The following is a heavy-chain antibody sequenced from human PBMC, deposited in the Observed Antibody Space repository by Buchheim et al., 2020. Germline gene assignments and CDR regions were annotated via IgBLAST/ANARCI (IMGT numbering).Heavy chain of an antibody. CDR3: ARMIWWSHDC. CDR2: IDWNVGK. D-gene: IGHD2-21*01. J-gene: IGHJ4*02. CDR1: GFSLITSGVR. V-gene: IGHV2-70*04. Sequence: QGALQESGPALVKPTQTLTLPCTFSGFSLITSGVRVSWVRQPPGKALEWLARIDWNVGKFYSTSLKTRPTISKDPSKHQVVLTMTNMDPVDTATYYCARMIWWSHDCWGQGTL.